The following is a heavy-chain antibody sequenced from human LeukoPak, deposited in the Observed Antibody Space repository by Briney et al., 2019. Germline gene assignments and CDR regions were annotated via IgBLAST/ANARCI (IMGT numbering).Heavy chain of an antibody. D-gene: IGHD3-10*01. CDR1: GGSISSSSYY. CDR2: ISTSGST. CDR3: ARHAIWFGEFYNWFDP. Sequence: SETLSLTCTVSGGSISSSSYYWSWIRQPAGKGLEWIGRISTSGSTNYNPSLKSRVTMSADTSKKQVSLKLSSVTAADTAVYYCARHAIWFGEFYNWFDPWGQGTLVTVSS. V-gene: IGHV4-61*02. J-gene: IGHJ5*02.